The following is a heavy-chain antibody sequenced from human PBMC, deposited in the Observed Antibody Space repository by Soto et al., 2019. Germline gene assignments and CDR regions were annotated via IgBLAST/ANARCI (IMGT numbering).Heavy chain of an antibody. CDR2: IIPIIDTP. Sequence: QVQLVQSGAEVKKPGSSVKVFCKASGGTFSNFAISWVRQAPGQGLEWMGGIIPIIDTPNYAQNFQGRVTITADKSTTTTYMELSGLTSEDTAVYYCARGLGPHYGMDVWGQGTIVNVS. V-gene: IGHV1-69*06. J-gene: IGHJ6*02. CDR3: ARGLGPHYGMDV. D-gene: IGHD6-19*01. CDR1: GGTFSNFA.